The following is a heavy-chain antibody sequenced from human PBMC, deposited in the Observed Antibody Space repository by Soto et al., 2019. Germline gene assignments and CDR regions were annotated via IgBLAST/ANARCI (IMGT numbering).Heavy chain of an antibody. V-gene: IGHV4-31*03. CDR1: GGSISSGGDY. D-gene: IGHD6-13*01. Sequence: QVQLQESGPGLVKPSQTLSLTCTVAGGSISSGGDYWSWIRQHPGQGLEWIVNIYYSGSTRYNPSLKSRVTISVDASKNRFPLKLSSVTAADTAMYYCARSQGNQQLIYFYGMEVWGQGTTVSVSS. CDR3: ARSQGNQQLIYFYGMEV. J-gene: IGHJ6*02. CDR2: IYYSGST.